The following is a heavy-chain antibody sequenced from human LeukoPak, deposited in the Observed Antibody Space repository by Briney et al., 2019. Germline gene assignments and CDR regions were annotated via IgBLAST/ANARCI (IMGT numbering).Heavy chain of an antibody. D-gene: IGHD2-15*01. CDR3: ARAGRGNTPVFQH. V-gene: IGHV4-59*01. CDR1: GGSISTYY. J-gene: IGHJ1*01. Sequence: SETLSLTCAVSGGSISTYYWNWIRQPPGKGLEWIGYIYYSGSTNYNPSLKSRVTISVDTSKNQFSLNLTSVTAADTAVYYCARAGRGNTPVFQHWGQGSLVTVSS. CDR2: IYYSGST.